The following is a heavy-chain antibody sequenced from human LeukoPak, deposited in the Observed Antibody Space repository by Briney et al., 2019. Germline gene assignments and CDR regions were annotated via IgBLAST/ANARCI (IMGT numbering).Heavy chain of an antibody. V-gene: IGHV3-11*01. CDR3: ARGPRKYSSSWYSDY. Sequence: GGSLRLSCAASGFTFSDYYMSWIRQAPEKGLEWVSYISSSGSTIYYADSVKGRFTISRDNAKNSLYLQMNSLRAEDTAVYYCARGPRKYSSSWYSDYWGQGTLVTVSS. J-gene: IGHJ4*02. D-gene: IGHD6-13*01. CDR1: GFTFSDYY. CDR2: ISSSGSTI.